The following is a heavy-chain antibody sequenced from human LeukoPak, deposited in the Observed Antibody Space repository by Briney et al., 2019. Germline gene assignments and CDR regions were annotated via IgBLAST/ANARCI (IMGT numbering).Heavy chain of an antibody. J-gene: IGHJ4*02. V-gene: IGHV4-34*01. D-gene: IGHD5-24*01. Sequence: SETLSLTCAVYGGSFSGYYWSWIRQSPGKGLEWIGEINHSGSTNYNPSLKSRVTISVDTSKNQFSLKMNSVTAADTAIYYCAKSFSETERATITAYWGQGTLVTVSS. CDR3: AKSFSETERATITAY. CDR2: INHSGST. CDR1: GGSFSGYY.